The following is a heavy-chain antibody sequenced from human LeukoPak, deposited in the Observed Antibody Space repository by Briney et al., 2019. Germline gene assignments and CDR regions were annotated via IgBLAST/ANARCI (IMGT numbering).Heavy chain of an antibody. CDR2: IKQDGGEK. J-gene: IGHJ5*02. V-gene: IGHV3-7*03. CDR3: ARVTGGSRFDP. D-gene: IGHD2-8*02. CDR1: GFTFSSYW. Sequence: GGSLRLSCVASGFTFSSYWMNWVRQAPGKGLEWVANIKQDGGEKYYLDSVKGRFTISRDNAKNSLYLQMNSLRAEDTAVYYCARVTGGSRFDPWGQGTLVTVSS.